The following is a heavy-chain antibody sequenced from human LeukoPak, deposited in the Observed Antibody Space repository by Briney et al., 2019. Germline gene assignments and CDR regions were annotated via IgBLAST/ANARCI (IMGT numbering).Heavy chain of an antibody. CDR2: INHSGST. D-gene: IGHD2-2*01. J-gene: IGHJ4*02. CDR1: GGSFSGYY. V-gene: IGHV4-34*01. Sequence: SETLSLTCAVYGGSFSGYYWSWIRQPPGKGLEWIGEINHSGSTNYNPSPKSRVTISVDTSKNQFSLKLSSVTAADTAVYYCARGLGSYCSSTSCAPFDYWGQGTLVTVSS. CDR3: ARGLGSYCSSTSCAPFDY.